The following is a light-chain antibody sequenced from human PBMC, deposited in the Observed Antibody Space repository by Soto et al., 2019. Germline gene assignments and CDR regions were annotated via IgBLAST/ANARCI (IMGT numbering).Light chain of an antibody. CDR3: QSYDSSNLWV. J-gene: IGLJ3*02. CDR2: EDN. Sequence: NFTLTQPHSVSESPGKTVTISCTRSSGSIASNYVQWYQQRPGSAPTTVIYEDNQRPSGVPDRFSGSIDSSSNSASLTISGLKTEDEADYYCQSYDSSNLWVFGGGTKVTVL. V-gene: IGLV6-57*03. CDR1: SGSIASNY.